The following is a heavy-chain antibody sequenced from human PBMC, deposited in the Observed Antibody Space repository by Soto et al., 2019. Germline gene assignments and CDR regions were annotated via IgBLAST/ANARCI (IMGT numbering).Heavy chain of an antibody. J-gene: IGHJ4*02. CDR1: GFTFSPYA. V-gene: IGHV3-48*02. Sequence: EVQLVESGGGLVQPGGSLRLSCAASGFTFSPYAMNWVRQAPGKGLEWVSYISRSSTTMYYADSVKGRFTISRDDAKNSLYLQMNSLRDEDTAVYYCARDADGNCDYWGQGTLVTVSS. CDR2: ISRSSTTM. CDR3: ARDADGNCDY.